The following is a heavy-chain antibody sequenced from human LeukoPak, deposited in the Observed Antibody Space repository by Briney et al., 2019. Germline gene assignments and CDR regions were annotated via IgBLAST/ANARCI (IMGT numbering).Heavy chain of an antibody. Sequence: GGSLRLSCAASGFTFSSYWMHWVRQAPGKGLVWVSRINSDGSSTSYADSVKGRFTISRDNAKNTLYLQMNSLRAEDTAVYYCARGRTGVIIYMDVWGKGTTVTVSS. V-gene: IGHV3-74*01. CDR2: INSDGSST. CDR3: ARGRTGVIIYMDV. CDR1: GFTFSSYW. J-gene: IGHJ6*03. D-gene: IGHD3-10*01.